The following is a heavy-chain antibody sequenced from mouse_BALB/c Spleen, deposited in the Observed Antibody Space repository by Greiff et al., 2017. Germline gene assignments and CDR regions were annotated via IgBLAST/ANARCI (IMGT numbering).Heavy chain of an antibody. CDR2: ISSGSSTI. J-gene: IGHJ3*01. D-gene: IGHD1-1*01. CDR1: GFTFSSFG. V-gene: IGHV5-17*02. Sequence: EVKLVESGGGLVQPGGSRKLSCAASGFTFSSFGMHWVRQAPEKGLEWVAYISSGSSTIYYADTVKGRFTISRDNPKNTLFLQMTSLKSEDAAMYDCARWSDYGFAYWGQGTLVTVSA. CDR3: ARWSDYGFAY.